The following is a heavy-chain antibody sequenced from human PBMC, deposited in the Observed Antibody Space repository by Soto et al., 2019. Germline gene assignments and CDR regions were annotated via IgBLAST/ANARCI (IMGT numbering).Heavy chain of an antibody. CDR3: AGSLYSDGSGYYYWFDP. J-gene: IGHJ5*02. Sequence: GGSLRLSCAASGFTFSSYAMHWVRQAPGKGLEWVAVISYDGSNKYYADSVKGRFTISRDNSKNTLYLQMNSLRAEDTAVYYCAGSLYSDGSGYYYWFDPWGQGTLVTVSS. CDR2: ISYDGSNK. CDR1: GFTFSSYA. D-gene: IGHD3-22*01. V-gene: IGHV3-30-3*01.